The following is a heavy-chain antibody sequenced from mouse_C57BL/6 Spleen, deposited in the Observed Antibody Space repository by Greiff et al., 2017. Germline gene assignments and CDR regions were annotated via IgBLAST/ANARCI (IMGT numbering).Heavy chain of an antibody. D-gene: IGHD2-4*01. J-gene: IGHJ1*03. CDR1: GYSITSGYY. V-gene: IGHV3-6*01. Sequence: EVKLQESGPGLVKPSQSLSLTCSVTGYSITSGYYWNWIRQFPGNKLEWMGYISYDGSNNYNPSLKNRISITRDTSKNQFFLKLNSVTTEDTATYYCARDYYDYDGGYFDVWGTGTTVTVSS. CDR2: ISYDGSN. CDR3: ARDYYDYDGGYFDV.